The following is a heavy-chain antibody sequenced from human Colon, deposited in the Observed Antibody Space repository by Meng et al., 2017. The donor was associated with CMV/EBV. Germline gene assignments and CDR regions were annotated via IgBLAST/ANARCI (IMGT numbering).Heavy chain of an antibody. CDR2: VSRDGGST. CDR1: GFPFSNFV. J-gene: IGHJ4*02. D-gene: IGHD3-16*01. Sequence: LSCAASGFPFSNFVIRCVRQAPGKGLEWVSTVSRDGGSTYYADSMRGRLTISRDNSKNTVSLLMSNLRVEDTAMYYCANGATFYFESWGQGTLVTVSS. V-gene: IGHV3-23*01. CDR3: ANGATFYFES.